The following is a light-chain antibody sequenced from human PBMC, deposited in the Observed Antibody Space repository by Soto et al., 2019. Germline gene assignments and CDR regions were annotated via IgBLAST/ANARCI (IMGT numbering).Light chain of an antibody. CDR2: KAS. CDR3: QQYNSQGT. CDR1: QYISSW. J-gene: IGKJ1*01. Sequence: DIQMTQSPSTLSASVGDRVTITCRASQYISSWVAWYQQKPGKAPKLLIYKASSLESGVPSRFSGSGSGTEFTLTISSLQPDDFATYYCQQYNSQGTFGQGTKVEIK. V-gene: IGKV1-5*03.